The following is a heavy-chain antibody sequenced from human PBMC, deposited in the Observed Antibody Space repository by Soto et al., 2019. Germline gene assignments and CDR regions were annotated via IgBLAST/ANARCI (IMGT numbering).Heavy chain of an antibody. J-gene: IGHJ4*02. CDR3: ARYSSGSRHAGCEH. CDR2: IYDGGNS. CDR1: GGSISSRTSY. V-gene: IGHV4-39*02. Sequence: QLQLQESGPGLVNPSETLTLTCTFSGGSISSRTSYWGLVRQAPGKGVEWIASIYDGGNSHYHPTPRSRVTISVDTSKNHLSLKLSSVSAADSGVYCCARYSSGSRHAGCEHWGQGTLVTVSS. D-gene: IGHD1-26*01.